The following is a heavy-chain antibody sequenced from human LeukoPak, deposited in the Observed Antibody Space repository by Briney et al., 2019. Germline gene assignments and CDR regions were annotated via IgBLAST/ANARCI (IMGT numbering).Heavy chain of an antibody. Sequence: RASVKVSCKASGYTFTSYDINWVRQATGQGLEWMGWMNPNSGNTGYAQKFQGRVAITRNTSISTAYMELSSLRSEDTAVYYCARVSSSWYRHFQHWGQGTLVTVSS. CDR3: ARVSSSWYRHFQH. V-gene: IGHV1-8*01. CDR1: GYTFTSYD. D-gene: IGHD6-13*01. CDR2: MNPNSGNT. J-gene: IGHJ1*01.